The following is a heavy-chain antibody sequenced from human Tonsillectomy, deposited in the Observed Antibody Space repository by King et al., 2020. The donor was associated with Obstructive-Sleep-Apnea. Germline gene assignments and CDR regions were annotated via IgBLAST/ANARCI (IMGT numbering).Heavy chain of an antibody. Sequence: VQLQESGPGLVKPSGTLSLTCAVSGGSISSTNWWSWVRQPPGKGLEWIGEIYHSGSTNYNPSLKNRGTISIDKSENQFSLKLTSMTAADTAVYYCASGNSTSPGYWGQGTLVTVSS. J-gene: IGHJ4*02. CDR2: IYHSGST. CDR1: GGSISSTNW. CDR3: ASGNSTSPGY. D-gene: IGHD2/OR15-2a*01. V-gene: IGHV4-4*02.